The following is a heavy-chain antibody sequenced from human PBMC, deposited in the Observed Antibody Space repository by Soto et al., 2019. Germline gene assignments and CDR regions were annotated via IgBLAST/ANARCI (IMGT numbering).Heavy chain of an antibody. CDR1: GFSLSANGVG. V-gene: IGHV2-5*02. Sequence: QITLKGSGPTLVKPTQTLMLTCTFSGFSLSANGVGVGWIRQPPGKALEWLALIYWDDSKEYSPSLKSRLTITKDTSRNEVVLTMTNMDPVDTATYYCAKKGGGDYVLGYWGQGTLVTVSS. CDR3: AKKGGGDYVLGY. CDR2: IYWDDSK. J-gene: IGHJ4*02. D-gene: IGHD4-17*01.